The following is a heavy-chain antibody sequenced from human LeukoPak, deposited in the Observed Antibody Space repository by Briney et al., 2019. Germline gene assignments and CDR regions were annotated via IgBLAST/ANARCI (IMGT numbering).Heavy chain of an antibody. CDR3: ARGRDYSSSWYPPGDY. Sequence: ASVKVSCKASGYTFTTYGINWVRQAPGQGLEWMGWIGAYNGNTLYTQKLQGRVTMTTDTSTSTAYMELRSLRSDDTAVYYCARGRDYSSSWYPPGDYWGQGTLVTVSS. CDR2: IGAYNGNT. D-gene: IGHD6-13*01. CDR1: GYTFTTYG. J-gene: IGHJ4*02. V-gene: IGHV1-18*01.